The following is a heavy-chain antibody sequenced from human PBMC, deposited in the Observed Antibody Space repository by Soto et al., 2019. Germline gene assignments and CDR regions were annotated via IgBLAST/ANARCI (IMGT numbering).Heavy chain of an antibody. V-gene: IGHV3-23*01. J-gene: IGHJ4*02. CDR2: ISGSGGST. D-gene: IGHD6-19*01. Sequence: GGSLRLSCAASGFTFSSYAMSWVHQAPGKGLEWVSAISGSGGSTYYADSVKGRFTISRDNSKNTLYLQMNSLRAEDTAVYYCAKAGSSGWYDSYSFDYWGQGTLATV. CDR3: AKAGSSGWYDSYSFDY. CDR1: GFTFSSYA.